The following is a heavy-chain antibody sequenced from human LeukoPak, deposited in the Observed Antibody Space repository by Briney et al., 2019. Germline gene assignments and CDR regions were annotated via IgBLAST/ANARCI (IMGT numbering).Heavy chain of an antibody. CDR3: AEIGGMGVRSDP. J-gene: IGHJ5*02. D-gene: IGHD3-16*01. Sequence: PGGSLRLSCAASGFTFSGYWMSWVRQAPGKGLEWVANIKQDGSEKYYVDSVKGRFTISRDNAKNSLYLQMNSLRAEDTAVYYWAEIGGMGVRSDPWGKGTLVTVS. CDR1: GFTFSGYW. V-gene: IGHV3-7*01. CDR2: IKQDGSEK.